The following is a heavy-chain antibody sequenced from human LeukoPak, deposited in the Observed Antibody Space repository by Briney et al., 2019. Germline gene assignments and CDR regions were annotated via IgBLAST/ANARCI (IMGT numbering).Heavy chain of an antibody. CDR3: ARSITIFGVVIAAGVDY. J-gene: IGHJ4*02. CDR2: ISYDGSNK. V-gene: IGHV3-30-3*01. Sequence: GGSLRLSCAASGFTFSSYAMHWVRQAPGKGLEWVAVISYDGSNKYYADSVKGRFTISRDNSKNTLYLQMSSLRAEDTAVYYCARSITIFGVVIAAGVDYWGQGTLVTVSS. CDR1: GFTFSSYA. D-gene: IGHD3-3*01.